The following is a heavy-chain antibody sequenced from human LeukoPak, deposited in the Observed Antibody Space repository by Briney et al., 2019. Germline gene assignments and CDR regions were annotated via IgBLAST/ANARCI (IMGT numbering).Heavy chain of an antibody. D-gene: IGHD5-12*01. V-gene: IGHV3-23*01. Sequence: PGGSLRLSCAASGFTFSSYAMSWVGRAPGKGREGVSAISGSGGSTYYAASVKGRFTISRDNSKNTLYLQMNSLRAEDTAVYYCAKDGYIYKYYGMDVWGQGTTVTVSS. J-gene: IGHJ6*02. CDR3: AKDGYIYKYYGMDV. CDR1: GFTFSSYA. CDR2: ISGSGGST.